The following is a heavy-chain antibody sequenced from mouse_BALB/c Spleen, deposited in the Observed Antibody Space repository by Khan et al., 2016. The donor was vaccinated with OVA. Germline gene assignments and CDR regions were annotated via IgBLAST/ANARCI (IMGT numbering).Heavy chain of an antibody. CDR2: IYPGDGNT. Sequence: QVQLQQSGTELARPGASVKLSCKASGYTFTSYWMQWVKQRPAPGLEWIGAIYPGDGNTRYTPKFKGQATLPADTSSSTVYMQLSSLASEDSAVQYGARGGITTGYFDYWGQGTTLTVDS. D-gene: IGHD1-1*01. J-gene: IGHJ2*01. CDR3: ARGGITTGYFDY. V-gene: IGHV1-87*01. CDR1: GYTFTSYW.